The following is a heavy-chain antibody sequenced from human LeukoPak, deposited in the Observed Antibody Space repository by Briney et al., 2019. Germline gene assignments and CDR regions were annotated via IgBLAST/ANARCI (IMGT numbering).Heavy chain of an antibody. CDR3: ARGLWGDGSGSYYPTLDY. Sequence: GGSLRLSCAASGFSFNSYGMHWVRQAPGKGLEWVAVISYDGSIKYYADSVKGRFTISRDNSKNTLYLHINSLRAEDTVVYYCARGLWGDGSGSYYPTLDYWGRGTLVTVSS. J-gene: IGHJ4*02. V-gene: IGHV3-33*01. D-gene: IGHD3-10*01. CDR2: ISYDGSIK. CDR1: GFSFNSYG.